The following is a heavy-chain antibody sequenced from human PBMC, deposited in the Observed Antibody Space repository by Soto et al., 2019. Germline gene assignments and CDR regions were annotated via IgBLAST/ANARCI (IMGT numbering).Heavy chain of an antibody. CDR2: VVVGSGNT. J-gene: IGHJ6*02. CDR1: GFTFTSSA. V-gene: IGHV1-58*01. Sequence: GASVKVSCKASGFTFTSSAVQWVRQARGQRLEWIGWVVVGSGNTNYAQKFQERVTITRDMSTSTAYMELSSLRSEDTAVYYCAAPRRGYYYYYGMDVWGQGTTVTVSS. CDR3: AAPRRGYYYYYGMDV.